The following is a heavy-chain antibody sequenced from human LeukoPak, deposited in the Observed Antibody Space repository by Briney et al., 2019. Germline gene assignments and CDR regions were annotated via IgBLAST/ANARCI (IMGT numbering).Heavy chain of an antibody. V-gene: IGHV4-31*03. J-gene: IGHJ3*02. D-gene: IGHD4-23*01. CDR3: TRPVGPTVVTGPDAFDI. Sequence: PSQTLSLTCTVSGGSISSDDYYWSWIRQHPGKGLEWIGYIYYSGSTYYNPSLKSRVTISIDTSKNQFSLKLSSVTAADTAVYYCTRPVGPTVVTGPDAFDIWGQGTMVTVSS. CDR1: GGSISSDDYY. CDR2: IYYSGST.